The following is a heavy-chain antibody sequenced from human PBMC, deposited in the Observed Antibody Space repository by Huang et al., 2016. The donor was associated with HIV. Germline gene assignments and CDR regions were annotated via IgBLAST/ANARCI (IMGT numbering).Heavy chain of an antibody. Sequence: QVQLVESGAELKKPGASVRVSCKVSGYTVSELSLHWVRQAPEKGLEWMGGFDPEEGETIYAQRLQGGVTMTEDTATDTAYMELSSLRPEDTAVYYCATSTPDVGAGVLRSAFDIWGQGTMVTVSS. CDR3: ATSTPDVGAGVLRSAFDI. J-gene: IGHJ3*02. CDR2: FDPEEGET. V-gene: IGHV1-24*01. CDR1: GYTVSELS. D-gene: IGHD2-15*01.